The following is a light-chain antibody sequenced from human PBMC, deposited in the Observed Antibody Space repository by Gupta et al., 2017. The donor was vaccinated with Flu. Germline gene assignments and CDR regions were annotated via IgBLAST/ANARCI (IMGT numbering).Light chain of an antibody. J-gene: IGKJ2*01. V-gene: IGKV1-39*01. CDR3: QQSDEFPYT. Sequence: PSFLSASVGDRVTITCRASQGISSYLAWYQQKPGKAPKLLIYAASSLQSGVPSRFSGSGSGTEFTLTISSLQPEDFATFSCQQSDEFPYTFGQGTNLEIK. CDR1: QGISSY. CDR2: AAS.